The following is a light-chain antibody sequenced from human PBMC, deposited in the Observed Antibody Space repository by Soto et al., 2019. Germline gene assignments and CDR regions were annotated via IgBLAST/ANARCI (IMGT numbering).Light chain of an antibody. CDR3: QQRSNWLWT. V-gene: IGKV3-11*01. CDR2: DAS. J-gene: IGKJ1*01. CDR1: QSVSSY. Sequence: EIVLMQSPGTLSLSPGERATLSCRASQSVSSYLAWYQQKPGQAPRLLIYDASNRATGIPARFSGSGSGTDFTLTISSLEPEDFAVYYCQQRSNWLWTFGQGTMVDI.